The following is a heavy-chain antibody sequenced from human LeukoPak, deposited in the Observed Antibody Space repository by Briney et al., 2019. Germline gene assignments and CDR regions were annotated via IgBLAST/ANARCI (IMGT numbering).Heavy chain of an antibody. CDR3: ARHGRYFDWLLPHRAFDY. Sequence: SETLSLTCAVYNGSFSGFHLSWIRQPPGKGLEWIGEINHGGSTNYNPSLKSRVTISVDTSKNQFSLKLSSVTAADTAVYYCARHGRYFDWLLPHRAFDYWGQGTLVTVSS. V-gene: IGHV4-34*01. D-gene: IGHD3-9*01. CDR2: INHGGST. J-gene: IGHJ4*02. CDR1: NGSFSGFH.